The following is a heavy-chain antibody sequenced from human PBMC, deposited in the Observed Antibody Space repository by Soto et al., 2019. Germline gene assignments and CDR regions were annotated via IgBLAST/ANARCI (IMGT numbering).Heavy chain of an antibody. V-gene: IGHV3-23*01. CDR3: ARDMSGGTYNYYYGMDV. D-gene: IGHD1-26*01. CDR1: GFTFSSYA. CDR2: ISGSGNPT. J-gene: IGHJ6*02. Sequence: EVQLLESGGGLGQPGGSLRLSCAASGFTFSSYAMTWVRQAPGRGLEWVSAISGSGNPTYYADSVKGRFTISRDNSKNTLYLQMNSLRADDTAVYYCARDMSGGTYNYYYGMDVWGQGTTVTVSS.